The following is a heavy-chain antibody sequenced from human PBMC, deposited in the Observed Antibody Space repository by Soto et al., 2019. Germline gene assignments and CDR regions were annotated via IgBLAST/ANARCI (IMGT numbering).Heavy chain of an antibody. V-gene: IGHV3-23*01. CDR2: ISGSGGST. Sequence: PGGSLRLSCAASGFTFSSYAMSWVRQAPGKGLEWVSAISGSGGSTYYADSVKGRFTISRDNSKNTLYLQMNSLRAEDTAVYYCAKLRCSSTSCYPYYYGMDVWGQGTTVTVSS. D-gene: IGHD2-2*01. CDR1: GFTFSSYA. CDR3: AKLRCSSTSCYPYYYGMDV. J-gene: IGHJ6*02.